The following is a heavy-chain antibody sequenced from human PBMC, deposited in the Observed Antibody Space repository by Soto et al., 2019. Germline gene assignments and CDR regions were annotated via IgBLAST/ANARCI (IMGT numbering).Heavy chain of an antibody. CDR2: LYWDDDN. Sequence: QITLKESGPTLVKPTQTLTLTCTFSGFSLSTSGVGVGWIRQPPGKALEWLALLYWDDDNRYNPSLRSRLTLTKDTSKTQVVLTMTNMDPVDTDTYYCAHGSGWLSDYWGQGTLVTVSA. J-gene: IGHJ4*02. CDR1: GFSLSTSGVG. V-gene: IGHV2-5*02. CDR3: AHGSGWLSDY. D-gene: IGHD6-19*01.